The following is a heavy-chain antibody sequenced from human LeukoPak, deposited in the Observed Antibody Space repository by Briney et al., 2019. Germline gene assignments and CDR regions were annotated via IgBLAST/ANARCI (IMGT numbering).Heavy chain of an antibody. J-gene: IGHJ4*02. CDR3: AKELGFGELSAFDY. CDR2: ISYDGSNK. D-gene: IGHD3-10*01. CDR1: GFTFSSYG. V-gene: IGHV3-30*18. Sequence: GRSLRLSCAASGFTFSSYGMHWVRQAPGKGLEWVAVISYDGSNKYYADSVKGRFTISRDNSKNTLYLQMNSLRAEDTAVHYCAKELGFGELSAFDYWGQGTLVTVSS.